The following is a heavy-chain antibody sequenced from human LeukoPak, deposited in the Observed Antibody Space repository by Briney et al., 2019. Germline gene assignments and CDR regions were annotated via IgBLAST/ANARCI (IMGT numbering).Heavy chain of an antibody. J-gene: IGHJ4*02. D-gene: IGHD6-19*01. V-gene: IGHV4-39*07. CDR3: ARDGDSSGWYFDY. Sequence: PSETLSLTCTVSGGSISSSSYYWGWIRKPPGKGLEWIGSIYYSGSTYYTPSLKSRVTISVDTSKNQFSLKLSSVTAADTAVYYCARDGDSSGWYFDYWGQGTLVTVSS. CDR2: IYYSGST. CDR1: GGSISSSSYY.